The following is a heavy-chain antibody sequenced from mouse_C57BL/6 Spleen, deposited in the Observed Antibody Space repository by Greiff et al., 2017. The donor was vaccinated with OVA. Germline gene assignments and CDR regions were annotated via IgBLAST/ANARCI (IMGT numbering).Heavy chain of an antibody. CDR2: ISNGGGST. V-gene: IGHV5-12*01. Sequence: DVMLVESGGGLVQPGGSLKLSCAASGFTFSDYYMYWVRQTPEKRLEWVAYISNGGGSTYYPDTVKGRFTISRDNAKNTLYLQMSRLKSEDTAMYYCARKYGSSLYWYFDVWGTGTTVTVSS. CDR3: ARKYGSSLYWYFDV. D-gene: IGHD1-1*01. CDR1: GFTFSDYY. J-gene: IGHJ1*03.